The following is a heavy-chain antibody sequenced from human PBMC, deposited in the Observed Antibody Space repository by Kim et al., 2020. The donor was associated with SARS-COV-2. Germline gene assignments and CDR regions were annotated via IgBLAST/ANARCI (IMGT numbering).Heavy chain of an antibody. D-gene: IGHD4-17*01. CDR2: IYSGGST. J-gene: IGHJ4*02. Sequence: GGSLRLSCAASGFTVSSNYMSWVRQAPGKGLEWVSVIYSGGSTYYADSVKGRFTISRHNSKNTLYLQMNSLRAEDTAVYYCARGGAVYGDYPATVTPPGDWWGQGTRVTVAS. CDR1: GFTVSSNY. V-gene: IGHV3-53*04. CDR3: ARGGAVYGDYPATVTPPGDW.